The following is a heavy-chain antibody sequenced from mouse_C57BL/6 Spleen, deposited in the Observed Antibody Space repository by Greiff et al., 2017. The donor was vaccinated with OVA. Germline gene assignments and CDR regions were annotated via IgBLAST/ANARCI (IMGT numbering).Heavy chain of an antibody. CDR3: TTRGYYGSSYGAMDY. CDR2: IDPENGDT. D-gene: IGHD1-1*01. V-gene: IGHV14-4*01. Sequence: VQLPQSGAELVRPGASVKLSCTASGFNIKDDYMHWVKQRPEQGLEWIGWIDPENGDTEYASKFQGKAPITADTSSNTAYRQLSSLTSEDTAVYYCTTRGYYGSSYGAMDYWGQGTSVTVSS. J-gene: IGHJ4*01. CDR1: GFNIKDDY.